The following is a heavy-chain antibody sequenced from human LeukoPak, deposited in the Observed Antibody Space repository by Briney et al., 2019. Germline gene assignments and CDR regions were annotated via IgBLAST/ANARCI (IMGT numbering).Heavy chain of an antibody. Sequence: SETLSLTCTVSGGSISSGSYYWSWIRQPAGKGLEWIGRIYTSGSTNYNPSLKSRVTISVDTSKNQFSLKLSSVTAADTVVYYCTRGGVLEWLLYLDYWGQGTLVTVSS. V-gene: IGHV4-61*02. J-gene: IGHJ4*02. CDR3: TRGGVLEWLLYLDY. CDR2: IYTSGST. CDR1: GGSISSGSYY. D-gene: IGHD3-3*01.